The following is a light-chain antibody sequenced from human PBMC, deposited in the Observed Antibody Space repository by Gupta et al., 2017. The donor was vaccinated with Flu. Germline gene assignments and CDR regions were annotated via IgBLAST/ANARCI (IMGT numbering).Light chain of an antibody. CDR3: QQYDGSPRT. V-gene: IGKV3-20*01. J-gene: IGKJ1*01. CDR2: GSS. Sequence: EIVLTQSPGTLSLSPGERATLSCRASQSVSSSLAWYQQKPGQAPSLLIYGSSSRATGIPDRFSGSGSGTDFTLTISRLEPEDFAVYYCQQYDGSPRTFGQGTKVEVK. CDR1: QSVSSS.